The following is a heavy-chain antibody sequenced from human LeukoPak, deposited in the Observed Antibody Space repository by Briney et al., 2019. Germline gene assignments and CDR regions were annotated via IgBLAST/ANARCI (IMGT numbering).Heavy chain of an antibody. V-gene: IGHV4-59*08. CDR3: ARTAEATADAFDI. D-gene: IGHD5-12*01. J-gene: IGHJ3*02. Sequence: PSETLSLTCTVSGGSISSYYWSWIRQPPGKGLEWIGYIYYSGSTNYNPSLKSRVTISVDTSKNQFSLKLSSVTAADTAVYYCARTAEATADAFDIWGQGTMVTVSS. CDR2: IYYSGST. CDR1: GGSISSYY.